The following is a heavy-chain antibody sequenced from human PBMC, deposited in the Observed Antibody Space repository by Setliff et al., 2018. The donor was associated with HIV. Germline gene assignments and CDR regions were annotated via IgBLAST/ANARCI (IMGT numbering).Heavy chain of an antibody. D-gene: IGHD5-18*01. Sequence: ETMSLTCTVSGGSISSFYWTWIRQPPGKGLEWIGYIYYSGSTNYNPSLKSRLTISVDTSKNQVSLKLSSVTAADTAAYYCARAGSYGWDYWGQGTLVTSPQ. V-gene: IGHV4-59*01. CDR3: ARAGSYGWDY. CDR2: IYYSGST. J-gene: IGHJ4*02. CDR1: GGSISSFY.